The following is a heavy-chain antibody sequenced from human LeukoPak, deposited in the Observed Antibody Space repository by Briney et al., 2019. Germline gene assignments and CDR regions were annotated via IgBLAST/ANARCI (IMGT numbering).Heavy chain of an antibody. Sequence: PLETLSLTCTVSGGSISSYYWSWIRQPPGKGLEWIGYIYYSGSTNYNPSLKSRVTISVDTSKNQFSLKLSSVTAADTAVYYCARAVSSATREYYFDYWGQGTLVTVSS. V-gene: IGHV4-59*01. CDR2: IYYSGST. J-gene: IGHJ4*02. CDR3: ARAVSSATREYYFDY. CDR1: GGSISSYY. D-gene: IGHD1-26*01.